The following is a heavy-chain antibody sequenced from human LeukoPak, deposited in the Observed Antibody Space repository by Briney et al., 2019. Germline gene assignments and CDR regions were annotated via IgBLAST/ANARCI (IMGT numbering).Heavy chain of an antibody. CDR1: GFTVSSNY. J-gene: IGHJ4*02. CDR2: INTGGDYT. D-gene: IGHD2-15*01. Sequence: GGLRLSCAASGFTVSSNYMSWVRQAPGKGLEWVSGINTGGDYTYYADSVKGRFTISRDNSRNTLYLQMNSLRAEDAALYYCAKNVGGCSGGSCYSGFDYWGQGTLVTVSS. V-gene: IGHV3-23*01. CDR3: AKNVGGCSGGSCYSGFDY.